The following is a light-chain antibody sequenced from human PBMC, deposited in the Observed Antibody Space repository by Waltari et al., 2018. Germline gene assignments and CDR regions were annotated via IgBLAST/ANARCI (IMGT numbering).Light chain of an antibody. CDR1: QSVTSTF. J-gene: IGKJ1*01. V-gene: IGKV3-20*01. CDR2: SAS. CDR3: QQYGDSPPWT. Sequence: EVVLTQSPGTLSLSPGERATLSCRASQSVTSTFLAWYQQKHGQAPRLLIYSASTRAAGIPDRFSASGSGTDFTLTISRLEPEDFAAYYCQQYGDSPPWTFGQGTKVEI.